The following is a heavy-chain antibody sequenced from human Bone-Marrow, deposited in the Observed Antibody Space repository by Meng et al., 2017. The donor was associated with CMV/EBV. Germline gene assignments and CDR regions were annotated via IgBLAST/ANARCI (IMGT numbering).Heavy chain of an antibody. CDR3: VRVKNYYGLDV. CDR2: ISYDGSNK. Sequence: GESLKISCAASGFTFSSYAMHWVRQAPGKGLEWVAVISYDGSNKYYADSVKGRFTISRDNSKNTLYLQMNSLRAEDTAVYHCVRVKNYYGLDVWGQGTTVTVSS. V-gene: IGHV3-30-3*01. J-gene: IGHJ6*02. CDR1: GFTFSSYA.